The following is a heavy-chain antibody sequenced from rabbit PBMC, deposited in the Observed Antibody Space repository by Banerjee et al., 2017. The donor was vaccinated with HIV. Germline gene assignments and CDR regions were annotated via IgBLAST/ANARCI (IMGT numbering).Heavy chain of an antibody. CDR3: ARDYAGYIGYGYYFNL. D-gene: IGHD7-1*01. CDR2: IGASSGIT. J-gene: IGHJ4*01. Sequence: QEQLVESGGDLVKPGASLTLTCTASGFSFSSVYDMCWVRQAPGKGLEWIACIGASSGITWYASWVNGRFTISRSTSLSTVDLKMTGLTVADTATYFCARDYAGYIGYGYYFNLWGPGTLVTVS. CDR1: GFSFSSVYD. V-gene: IGHV1S43*01.